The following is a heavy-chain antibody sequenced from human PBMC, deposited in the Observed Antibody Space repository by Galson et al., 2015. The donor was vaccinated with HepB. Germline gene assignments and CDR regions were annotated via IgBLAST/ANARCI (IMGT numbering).Heavy chain of an antibody. CDR3: ARVPTYYYGSGSYSHPDY. Sequence: SETLSLTCAVYGESFSGYYWTWIRQPPGKGLEWIGEINHSGSTNYNPSLKSRVTISVDSSKNQFSLKLSSVTAADTAVYYCARVPTYYYGSGSYSHPDYWGQGTLVTVSS. D-gene: IGHD3-10*01. V-gene: IGHV4-34*01. CDR2: INHSGST. CDR1: GESFSGYY. J-gene: IGHJ4*02.